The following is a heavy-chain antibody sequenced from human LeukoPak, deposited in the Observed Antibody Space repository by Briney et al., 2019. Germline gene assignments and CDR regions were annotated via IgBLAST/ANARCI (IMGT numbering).Heavy chain of an antibody. CDR3: ARGPPYYYDGSGYYSFDY. D-gene: IGHD3-22*01. V-gene: IGHV4-34*01. Sequence: SETLSLTCAVYGGSFSGYYWTWIRQPPGKGLEWIGEISHNGSTNYNPSLKSRVTISVDTSKNQFSLKLSSVTAADTAVYYCARGPPYYYDGSGYYSFDYWGQGTLVTVSS. CDR1: GGSFSGYY. J-gene: IGHJ4*02. CDR2: ISHNGST.